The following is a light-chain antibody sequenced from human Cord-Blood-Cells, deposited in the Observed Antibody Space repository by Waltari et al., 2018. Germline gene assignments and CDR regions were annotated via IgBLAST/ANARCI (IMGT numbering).Light chain of an antibody. CDR1: QSVSSN. CDR3: QQYNNWPSFT. J-gene: IGKJ3*01. CDR2: GAS. Sequence: EIVMTQSPATLSVSPGERATLSCRASQSVSSNFAWYQQKPGQAPRLLIYGASTRATGIPARFSGSGSGTEFTLTISSLQSGDVAVYYCQQYNNWPSFTFGPGTKVDIK. V-gene: IGKV3-15*01.